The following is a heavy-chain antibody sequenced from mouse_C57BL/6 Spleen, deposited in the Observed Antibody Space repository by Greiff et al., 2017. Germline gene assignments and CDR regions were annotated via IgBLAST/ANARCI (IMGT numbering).Heavy chain of an antibody. CDR2: IYPGNSDT. CDR1: GYTFTSYW. V-gene: IGHV1-5*01. J-gene: IGHJ3*01. D-gene: IGHD3-2*02. CDR3: TRDDGRLDSSGSWFAY. Sequence: EVQLQQSGTVLARPGASVKMSCKTSGYTFTSYWMHWVKQRPGQGLEWIGAIYPGNSDTSYNQKIKGKAKLTAVTSASTAYMELSSLTNEDSAVYYCTRDDGRLDSSGSWFAYWGQGTLVTVSA.